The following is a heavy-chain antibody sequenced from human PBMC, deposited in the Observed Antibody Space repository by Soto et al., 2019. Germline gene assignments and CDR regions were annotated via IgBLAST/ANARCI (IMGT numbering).Heavy chain of an antibody. Sequence: QVQLQESGPGLLKPSETLSLTCTVSGGSISSYFYNWVRQPPGKGLEWIGAGYYTGTTDYNPSRKSRVTISVDTSKTQFSLNLRSVTAADTAVYYCARDLAAVPRSFDYWGRGTLVTVSS. D-gene: IGHD6-13*01. CDR3: ARDLAAVPRSFDY. CDR1: GGSISSYF. CDR2: GYYTGTT. V-gene: IGHV4-59*01. J-gene: IGHJ4*02.